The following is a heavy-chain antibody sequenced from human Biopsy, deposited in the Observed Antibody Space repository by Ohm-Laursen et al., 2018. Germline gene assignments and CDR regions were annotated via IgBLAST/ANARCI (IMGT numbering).Heavy chain of an antibody. CDR1: GESFSDYY. J-gene: IGHJ4*02. Sequence: GTLSLTCQVSGESFSDYYWSWIRQSPGKGLEWIGEINHRGRTSYSPSLQSRVTISVDASKNQFSLNMKSVTAADTAVYFCAREGGGLLPIRLTDFWGPGMMVTVSS. CDR2: INHRGRT. V-gene: IGHV4-34*01. CDR3: AREGGGLLPIRLTDF. D-gene: IGHD1-26*01.